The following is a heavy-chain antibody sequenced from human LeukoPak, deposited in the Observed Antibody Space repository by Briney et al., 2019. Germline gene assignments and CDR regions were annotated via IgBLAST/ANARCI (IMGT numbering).Heavy chain of an antibody. D-gene: IGHD3-10*01. J-gene: IGHJ4*02. V-gene: IGHV4-4*02. CDR2: IYYSGST. Sequence: PSETLSLTCAVSGGSISSTYWWTWVRQPPGKGLEWIGCIYYSGSTNYNPSLKSRVTISVDTSKNQFSLKLSSVTAADTAVYYCARATLSSLLWFGESPVSAFDYWGQGTLVTVSS. CDR3: ARATLSSLLWFGESPVSAFDY. CDR1: GGSISSTYW.